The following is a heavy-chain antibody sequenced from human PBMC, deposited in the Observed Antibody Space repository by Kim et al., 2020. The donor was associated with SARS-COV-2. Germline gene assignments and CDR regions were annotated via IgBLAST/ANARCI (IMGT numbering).Heavy chain of an antibody. CDR1: GGSISSSSYY. J-gene: IGHJ4*02. CDR3: AIYCSGGSCYSHYLGY. V-gene: IGHV4-39*01. D-gene: IGHD2-15*01. Sequence: SETLSLTCTVSGGSISSSSYYWGWIRQPPGKGLEWIGSIYYSGSTYYNPSLKSRVTISVDTSKNQFSLKLSSVTAADTAVYYCAIYCSGGSCYSHYLGYWGQGTLVTVSS. CDR2: IYYSGST.